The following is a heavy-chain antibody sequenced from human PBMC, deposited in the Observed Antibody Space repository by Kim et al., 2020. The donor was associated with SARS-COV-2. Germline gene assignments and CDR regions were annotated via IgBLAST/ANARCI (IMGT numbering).Heavy chain of an antibody. D-gene: IGHD3-22*01. CDR3: ASMYYYDSSGYYYAGYNWFDP. J-gene: IGHJ5*02. Sequence: GGSLRLSCAASGFTFSSYEMNWVRQAPGKGLEWVSYISSSGSTIYYADSVKGRFTISRDNAKNSLYLQMNSLRAEDTAVYYCASMYYYDSSGYYYAGYNWFDPWGQGTLVTVSS. V-gene: IGHV3-48*03. CDR1: GFTFSSYE. CDR2: ISSSGSTI.